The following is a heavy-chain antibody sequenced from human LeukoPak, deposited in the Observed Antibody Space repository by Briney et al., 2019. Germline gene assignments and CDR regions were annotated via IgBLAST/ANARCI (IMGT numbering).Heavy chain of an antibody. D-gene: IGHD6-19*01. V-gene: IGHV4-30-4*07. J-gene: IGHJ4*02. CDR1: GGSISSGGYS. CDR2: IYYSGST. CDR3: ASGGSSGWYDY. Sequence: PSQTLSLTCAVSGGSISSGGYSWSWIRQPPGKGLEWIGYIYYSGSTNYNPSLKSRVTISVDTSKNQFSLKLSSVTAADTAVYYCASGGSSGWYDYWGQGTLVTVSS.